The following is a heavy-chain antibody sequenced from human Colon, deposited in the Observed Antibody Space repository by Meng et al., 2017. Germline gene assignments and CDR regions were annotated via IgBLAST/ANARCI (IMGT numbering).Heavy chain of an antibody. D-gene: IGHD3-16*01. CDR1: GASVSSGPYY. J-gene: IGHJ4*02. CDR3: ATEATLYYFDY. CDR2: IYYSGST. V-gene: IGHV4-31*03. Sequence: VLLQESGPGLVQPSQTLSPTFPVPGASVSSGPYYWSWIRQHPGKGLEWIGYIYYSGSTYYNPSLKSRVIISVDSSKNQFSLNLTSVTAADTAVYYCATEATLYYFDYWGQGALVTVSS.